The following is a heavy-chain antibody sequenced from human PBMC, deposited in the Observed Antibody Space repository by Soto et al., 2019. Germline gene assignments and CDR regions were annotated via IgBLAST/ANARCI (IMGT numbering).Heavy chain of an antibody. V-gene: IGHV3-7*03. D-gene: IGHD6-19*01. CDR3: ARYYRGSGRYHLDY. CDR1: GFTFISSF. Sequence: GGSLRLSCVASGFTFISSFMGWIRQAPGKGLEWVANINQDGGVTYYVDSVEGRFTISRDNTKDSLYLQMNSLRGEDTAIYYCARYYRGSGRYHLDYWGQGAPVTVSS. J-gene: IGHJ4*02. CDR2: INQDGGVT.